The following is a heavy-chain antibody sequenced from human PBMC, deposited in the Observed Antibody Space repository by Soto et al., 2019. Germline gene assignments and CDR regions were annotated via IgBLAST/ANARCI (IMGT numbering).Heavy chain of an antibody. CDR1: GFTFSSYG. J-gene: IGHJ6*03. V-gene: IGHV3-30*18. CDR3: AKGGDYDYYYYMDV. CDR2: ISYDGSNK. D-gene: IGHD3-16*01. Sequence: GGSLRLSCAASGFTFSSYGMHWVRQAPGKGLEWVAVISYDGSNKYYADSVKGRFTISRDNSKNTLYLQMNSLRAEDTAVYYCAKGGDYDYYYYMDVWGKGTTVTVSS.